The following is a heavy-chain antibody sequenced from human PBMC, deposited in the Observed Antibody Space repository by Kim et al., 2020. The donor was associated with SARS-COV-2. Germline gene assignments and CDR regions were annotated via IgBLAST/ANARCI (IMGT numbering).Heavy chain of an antibody. CDR3: ARAPSGTFSPYYFDY. CDR2: IYPGDSDT. D-gene: IGHD1-26*01. V-gene: IGHV5-51*01. J-gene: IGHJ4*02. CDR1: EYTFNNYW. Sequence: GESLKISCKASEYTFNNYWIGWVRQMPGKGLQLLGIIYPGDSDTKYNPSVQGQVTISADWSLTTAYLQWSSLKASDTAIYYCARAPSGTFSPYYFDYWGQGTLVTVSS.